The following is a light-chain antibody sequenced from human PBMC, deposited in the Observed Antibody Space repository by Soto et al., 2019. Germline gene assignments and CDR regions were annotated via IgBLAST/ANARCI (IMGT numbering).Light chain of an antibody. J-gene: IGKJ4*01. CDR1: QDVSSY. CDR2: AAS. V-gene: IGKV1-9*01. Sequence: DIQLTQSPSFLSASVGDRVIITCRASQDVSSYLAWYQQKPGKAPKLLIYAASTLQSGVPSRFSGSRSGTEFTLTVSSLQPEDFATYYCQQLNSYPRTFGGGTEVEIK. CDR3: QQLNSYPRT.